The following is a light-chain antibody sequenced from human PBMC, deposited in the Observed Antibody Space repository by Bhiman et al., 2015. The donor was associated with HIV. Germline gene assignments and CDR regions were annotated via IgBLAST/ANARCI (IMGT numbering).Light chain of an antibody. V-gene: IGLV6-57*01. J-gene: IGLJ2*01. CDR2: ADD. Sequence: NFMLTQPHSVSESPGKTVTISCTRSSGGIASNYVQWYQQRPGSSPTTVIYADDKRPSGVPDRFSGSIDISSNSASLTISGLKIEDEAIYYCRSYDSSKNVIFGGGTKLTVL. CDR1: SGGIASNY. CDR3: RSYDSSKNVI.